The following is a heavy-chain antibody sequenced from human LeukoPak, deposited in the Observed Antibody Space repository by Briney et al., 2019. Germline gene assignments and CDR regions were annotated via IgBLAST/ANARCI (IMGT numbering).Heavy chain of an antibody. CDR1: GYTFTSYA. Sequence: ASVKVSCKASGYTFTSYAMNWVRQAPRQGLEWMGWINPTSGATNYAPKFQGRVTMTRDTSISTAYMELNSLRSDDTAVYFCARGVVAATFYYYMDVWGKGTTVTVSS. V-gene: IGHV1-2*02. CDR3: ARGVVAATFYYYMDV. CDR2: INPTSGAT. J-gene: IGHJ6*03. D-gene: IGHD2-15*01.